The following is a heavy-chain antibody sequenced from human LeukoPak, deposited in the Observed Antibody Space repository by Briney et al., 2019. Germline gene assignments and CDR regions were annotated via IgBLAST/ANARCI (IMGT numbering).Heavy chain of an antibody. CDR3: ARRQILTGDQKGVFDI. D-gene: IGHD3-9*01. J-gene: IGHJ3*02. CDR2: IYPGDSDT. CDR1: GYSFTSYW. V-gene: IGHV5-51*01. Sequence: GESLKISCKGAGYSFTSYWIGWLRQMPGKGLGWMVIIYPGDSDTRYSPSFQGQVTISAAKSISTAYLQWNSLKASDTAMYYCARRQILTGDQKGVFDIRGQGTMVTVHS.